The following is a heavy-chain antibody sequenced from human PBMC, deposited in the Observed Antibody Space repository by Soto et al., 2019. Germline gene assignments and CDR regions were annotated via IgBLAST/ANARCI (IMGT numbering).Heavy chain of an antibody. CDR3: AGMFWIGDLLFDY. Sequence: HLQLQESGPGLVKPSETLSLTCTVSDDSITSGAYYWGLIRQPPGKGLQWIGSIQYRGSTYSNPSLTSRVTMSLDTSKNQFSLRPASVTAADTAVYVCAGMFWIGDLLFDYWGQGTLVTVSS. CDR1: DDSITSGAYY. D-gene: IGHD3-10*01. CDR2: IQYRGST. J-gene: IGHJ4*02. V-gene: IGHV4-39*01.